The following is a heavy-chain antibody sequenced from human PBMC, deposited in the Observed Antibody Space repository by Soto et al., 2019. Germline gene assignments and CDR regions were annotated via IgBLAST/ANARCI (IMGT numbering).Heavy chain of an antibody. V-gene: IGHV1-18*01. CDR2: ISAYNGNT. D-gene: IGHD6-13*01. CDR3: ARDLGQQLFDY. CDR1: GYTFTSYG. Sequence: QVQLVQSGAEVKKPGASVKVSCKASGYTFTSYGISWVRQAPGQGLEWMGWISAYNGNTKYAQKLQGRVTMTTDTSTSTAYKELRRLRSDGTAVYSWARDLGQQLFDYWGQGTLVTVSS. J-gene: IGHJ4*02.